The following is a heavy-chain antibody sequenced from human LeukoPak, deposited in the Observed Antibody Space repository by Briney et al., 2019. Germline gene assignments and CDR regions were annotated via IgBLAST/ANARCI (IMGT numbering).Heavy chain of an antibody. CDR2: INHSGST. V-gene: IGHV4-34*01. CDR1: GGSFSGYY. D-gene: IGHD4-11*01. CDR3: ASGRGGYSNYVWSAFDI. Sequence: SETLSLTCAVYGGSFSGYYWSWIRQPPGKGLEWIGEINHSGSTNYNPSLKSRVTISVDTSKNQFSLKLSSVTAADTAVYYCASGRGGYSNYVWSAFDIWGQGTMVTVSS. J-gene: IGHJ3*02.